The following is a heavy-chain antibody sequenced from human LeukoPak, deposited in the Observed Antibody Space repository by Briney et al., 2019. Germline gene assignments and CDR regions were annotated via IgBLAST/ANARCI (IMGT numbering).Heavy chain of an antibody. V-gene: IGHV4-34*01. CDR3: ARFRRRFIAGTRDYFDY. CDR2: INHSGST. J-gene: IGHJ4*02. CDR1: GGSFSGYY. Sequence: SETLSLTCAVYGGSFSGYYWSWIRQPPGKGLEWIGEINHSGSTNYNPSLKSRVTISVDTSKNQFSLKLSSVTAADTAVYYCARFRRRFIAGTRDYFDYWGQGTLVTVSS. D-gene: IGHD6-13*01.